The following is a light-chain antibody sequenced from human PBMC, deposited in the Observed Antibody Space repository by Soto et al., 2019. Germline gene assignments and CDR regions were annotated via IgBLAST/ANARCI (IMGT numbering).Light chain of an antibody. CDR2: GAS. V-gene: IGKV3-15*01. J-gene: IGKJ4*01. CDR1: QSASSN. CDR3: QQYNNLPRT. Sequence: EIVLTQSPAPLSVSAGEGATLSCTASQSASSNLVWYQHKPGQAPRLLIYGASTRATDIPARFSGSGSGTECTLTISSLQSEDDAVYYCQQYNNLPRTFGGGTKVDI.